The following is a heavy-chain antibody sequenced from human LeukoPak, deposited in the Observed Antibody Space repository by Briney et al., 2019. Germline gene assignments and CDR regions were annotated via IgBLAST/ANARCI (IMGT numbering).Heavy chain of an antibody. Sequence: ASVKVSCKASGYTFTNYYIHWVRQAPGQGLEWMGIINPSGGSTTYAQKFQGRVTMTRDTSTSTVYMELSSLRSEDTAVYYCARETGMTPPNYYYYGMDVWGQGTTVTVSS. CDR2: INPSGGST. D-gene: IGHD1-14*01. V-gene: IGHV1-46*01. CDR3: ARETGMTPPNYYYYGMDV. CDR1: GYTFTNYY. J-gene: IGHJ6*02.